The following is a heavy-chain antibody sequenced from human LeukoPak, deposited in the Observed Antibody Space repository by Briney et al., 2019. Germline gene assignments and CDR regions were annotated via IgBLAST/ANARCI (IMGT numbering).Heavy chain of an antibody. D-gene: IGHD3-22*01. Sequence: PSETLSLICTVSGGSISSSSYYWGWIRRPPGKGLEWIGSVYYSGSTYYNRSLKSRVTISVDTSKNQFSLTLSSLRAADTAAYYCARQGRISMIVVLIEDAFDIWGQGTMVTVSS. CDR1: GGSISSSSYY. CDR2: VYYSGST. J-gene: IGHJ3*02. V-gene: IGHV4-39*01. CDR3: ARQGRISMIVVLIEDAFDI.